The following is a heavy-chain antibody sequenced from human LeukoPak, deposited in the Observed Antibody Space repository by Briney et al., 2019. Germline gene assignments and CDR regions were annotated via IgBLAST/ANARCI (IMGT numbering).Heavy chain of an antibody. Sequence: ASVKVSCKASGYTFTDYYMHWVRQAPGQGLEWMGRIKPNNGDTNYAQKFQGRVTMTRDTSTNAAYMELSRLEYDDTAVYYCARRVQSTGVFDYWGQGTLVTVSS. CDR2: IKPNNGDT. CDR3: ARRVQSTGVFDY. V-gene: IGHV1-2*06. CDR1: GYTFTDYY. D-gene: IGHD1-1*01. J-gene: IGHJ4*02.